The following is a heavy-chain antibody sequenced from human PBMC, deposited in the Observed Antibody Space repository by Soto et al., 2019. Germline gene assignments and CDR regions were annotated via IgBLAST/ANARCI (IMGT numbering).Heavy chain of an antibody. D-gene: IGHD2-15*01. Sequence: QVQLQESGPGVVKPSETLSLTCTVSGGSISPFYWSWVRQPPGKGLEWMGYLYYSGNTNYNPSLKSRVTISVDASKNQVSLRLTSVTAADTAVYYCARVGGVAARTFDYWGQGTVVTVSS. CDR3: ARVGGVAARTFDY. CDR1: GGSISPFY. J-gene: IGHJ4*02. CDR2: LYYSGNT. V-gene: IGHV4-59*01.